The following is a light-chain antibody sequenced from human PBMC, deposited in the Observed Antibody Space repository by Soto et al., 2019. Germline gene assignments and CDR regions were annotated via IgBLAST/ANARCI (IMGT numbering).Light chain of an antibody. CDR2: GAS. Sequence: ETVLTQSPGTLSLSPGERVTLSCRASQRVSSSCLAWYQQKPGQAPRLLIFGASNRATGIPDRFSGSGSGTDFTLTISRLEPEDFAVYYCQQYGSSLITFGQGTRLEN. CDR1: QRVSSSC. CDR3: QQYGSSLIT. V-gene: IGKV3-20*01. J-gene: IGKJ5*01.